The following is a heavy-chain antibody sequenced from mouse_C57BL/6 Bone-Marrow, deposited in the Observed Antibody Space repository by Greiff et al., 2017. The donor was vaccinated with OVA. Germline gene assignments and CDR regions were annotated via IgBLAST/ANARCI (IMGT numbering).Heavy chain of an antibody. D-gene: IGHD2-4*01. CDR1: GFTFSSYT. CDR2: IRGGGGNT. CDR3: ARPDYDYDGGFAY. V-gene: IGHV5-9*01. J-gene: IGHJ3*01. Sequence: EVTLMESGGGLVKPGGSLKLSCAASGFTFSSYTMSWVRQTPEKRMAWVATIRGGGGNTFYPDRVKGRFTTSRDNAKNTLYLQMSSLRSEDTALYYSARPDYDYDGGFAYWGQGTLVTVSA.